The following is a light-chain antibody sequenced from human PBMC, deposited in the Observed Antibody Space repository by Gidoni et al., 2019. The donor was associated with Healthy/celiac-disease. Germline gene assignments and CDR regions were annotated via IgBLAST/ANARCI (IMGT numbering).Light chain of an antibody. J-gene: IGKJ5*01. Sequence: DIQMTQSPSSLSASVGDRVTITFQASQDISNYLNWYQQKPGKAPKLLIYDASNLETGVTSRFSGSGSGTDFTVTISSLQPEDIATYYCQQYDNLPITFGQGTRLEIK. CDR1: QDISNY. V-gene: IGKV1-33*01. CDR3: QQYDNLPIT. CDR2: DAS.